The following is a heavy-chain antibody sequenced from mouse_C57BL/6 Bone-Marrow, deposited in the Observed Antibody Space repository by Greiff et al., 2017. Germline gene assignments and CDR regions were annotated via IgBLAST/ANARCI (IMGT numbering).Heavy chain of an antibody. Sequence: VQLQQSGPELVKPGASVKIPCKASGYTFTDYNMDWVKQSHGKSLEWIGDINPNNGGTIYNQKFKGKATLTVDKSSSTAYMELLSLTSEDTAVYYCARRWDDWYFDVWGTGTTVTVSS. J-gene: IGHJ1*03. CDR2: INPNNGGT. CDR1: GYTFTDYN. V-gene: IGHV1-18*01. CDR3: ARRWDDWYFDV. D-gene: IGHD4-1*01.